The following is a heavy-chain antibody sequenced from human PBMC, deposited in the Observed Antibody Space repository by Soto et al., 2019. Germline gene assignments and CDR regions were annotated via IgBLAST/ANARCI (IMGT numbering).Heavy chain of an antibody. D-gene: IGHD6-6*01. CDR2: ISYDGSNK. V-gene: IGHV3-30*18. CDR3: AKDSVWVSSSFDY. CDR1: GFTFSSYG. J-gene: IGHJ4*02. Sequence: GSLRLSCAASGFTFSSYGMHWVRQAPGKGLEWVAVISYDGSNKYYADSVKGRFTISRDNSKNTLYLQMNSLRAEDTAVYYCAKDSVWVSSSFDYWGQGTLVTVSS.